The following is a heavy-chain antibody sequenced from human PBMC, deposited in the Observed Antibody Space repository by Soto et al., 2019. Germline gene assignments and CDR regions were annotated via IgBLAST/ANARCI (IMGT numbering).Heavy chain of an antibody. J-gene: IGHJ4*02. CDR1: GFSFKSYA. CDR2: TPGSGGSS. CDR3: ARVGSTGWFYFDF. D-gene: IGHD6-19*01. Sequence: GWSLRLSCAASGFSFKSYAMNWVLQAPGKGLEWVASTPGSGGSSYYADSVKGRFTISRDNSKNTLYLDLNSLKAEDTAMYYSARVGSTGWFYFDFWGQGTQVTVSS. V-gene: IGHV3-23*01.